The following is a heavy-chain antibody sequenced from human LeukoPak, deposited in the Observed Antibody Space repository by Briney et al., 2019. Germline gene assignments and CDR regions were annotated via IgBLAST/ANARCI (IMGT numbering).Heavy chain of an antibody. J-gene: IGHJ6*03. V-gene: IGHV1-8*01. CDR2: MNPNSGNT. D-gene: IGHD3-10*01. CDR3: ARAGSNYYYYYYIDV. Sequence: ASVKVSCKASGYTFTSYDINWVRQATGQGLEWMGWMNPNSGNTGYAQKFQGRVTMTRNTSISTAYMELSSLRSEDTAVYYCARAGSNYYYYYYIDVWGKGTTVTISS. CDR1: GYTFTSYD.